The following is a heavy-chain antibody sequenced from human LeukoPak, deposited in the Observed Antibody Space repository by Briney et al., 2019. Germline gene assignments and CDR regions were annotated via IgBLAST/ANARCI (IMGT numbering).Heavy chain of an antibody. CDR3: ARDHSSSWYSRYYYYGMDV. CDR2: ISYDGSNK. CDR1: GFTVSSYG. Sequence: PGGSLRLSCAASGFTVSSYGMHWVRQAPGKGLEWVAVISYDGSNKYYADSVKGRFTISRDNSKNTLYLQMNSLRAEDTAVYYCARDHSSSWYSRYYYYGMDVWGQGTTVTVSS. J-gene: IGHJ6*02. D-gene: IGHD6-13*01. V-gene: IGHV3-30*03.